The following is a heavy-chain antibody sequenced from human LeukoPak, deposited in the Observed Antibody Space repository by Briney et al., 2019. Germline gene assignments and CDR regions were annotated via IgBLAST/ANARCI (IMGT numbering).Heavy chain of an antibody. CDR3: ASVGKLGYYFDF. Sequence: SETLSLTCNVPGGSISSSSYYWGWIRQSPGKGLEWIGDIYYSGRTYNKNPSLESRVTISIDTSKSQFSLKLSSVSAADTAIYYCASVGKLGYYFDFWGQGTLVTVSS. D-gene: IGHD7-27*01. CDR2: IYYSGRT. J-gene: IGHJ4*02. V-gene: IGHV4-39*01. CDR1: GGSISSSSYY.